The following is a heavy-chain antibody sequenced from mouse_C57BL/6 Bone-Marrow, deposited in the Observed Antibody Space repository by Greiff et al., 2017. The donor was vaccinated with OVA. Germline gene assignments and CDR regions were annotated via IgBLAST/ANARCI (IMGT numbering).Heavy chain of an antibody. Sequence: EVQLQQSGPELVKPGASVKISCKASGYTFTDYYMNWVKQSHGKSLEWIGDINPNNGGTSYNQKFKGKATLTVDKSSSTAYMELRSLTSEDSAVYYCARGGYYYGSRYYAMDYWGQGTSVTVSS. CDR1: GYTFTDYY. D-gene: IGHD1-1*01. CDR3: ARGGYYYGSRYYAMDY. J-gene: IGHJ4*01. V-gene: IGHV1-26*01. CDR2: INPNNGGT.